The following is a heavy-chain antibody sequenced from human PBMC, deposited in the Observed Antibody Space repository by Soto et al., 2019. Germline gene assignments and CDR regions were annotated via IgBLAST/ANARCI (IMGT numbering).Heavy chain of an antibody. CDR3: ARDRNLYGSAAWARVPADY. CDR2: ISYDGSNK. D-gene: IGHD3-10*01. Sequence: GGSLRLSCAASGFAFSIYAMHLVRQSPGKGLEWVAVISYDGSNKYYADSVKGRFTISRDNSKNTLYLQMNSLRAEDTAVYYCARDRNLYGSAAWARVPADYWGQGNRVTVYS. CDR1: GFAFSIYA. J-gene: IGHJ4*02. V-gene: IGHV3-30-3*01.